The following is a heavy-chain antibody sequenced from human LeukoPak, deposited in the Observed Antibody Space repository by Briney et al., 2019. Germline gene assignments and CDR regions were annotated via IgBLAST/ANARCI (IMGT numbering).Heavy chain of an antibody. Sequence: GGSLRLSCAASGFTFGSHAMHWVRQAPGKGPEWVGLVSYDGGNTYYGDSVRGRFSISRDNSKNTVYLQMNSPRADDSAVYYCVRDVGVGTGIYYYFDYWGQGTLVTVSS. CDR2: VSYDGGNT. D-gene: IGHD2-8*02. V-gene: IGHV3-33*01. J-gene: IGHJ4*02. CDR3: VRDVGVGTGIYYYFDY. CDR1: GFTFGSHA.